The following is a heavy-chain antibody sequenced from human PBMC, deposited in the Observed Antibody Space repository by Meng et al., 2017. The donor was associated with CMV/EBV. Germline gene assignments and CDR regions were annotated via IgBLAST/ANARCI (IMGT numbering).Heavy chain of an antibody. J-gene: IGHJ4*02. CDR2: IYWDDDK. V-gene: IGHV2-5*02. Sequence: ITWKGSGPTLVNPTQTLPLTFAFSGFSLSTSGVGVGWIRQPPGKALEWLALIYWDDDKRYSPSLKSRLTITKDTSKNQVVLTMTNMDPVDTATYYCARIAAAGRFDYWGQGTLVTVSS. CDR3: ARIAAAGRFDY. CDR1: GFSLSTSGVG. D-gene: IGHD6-13*01.